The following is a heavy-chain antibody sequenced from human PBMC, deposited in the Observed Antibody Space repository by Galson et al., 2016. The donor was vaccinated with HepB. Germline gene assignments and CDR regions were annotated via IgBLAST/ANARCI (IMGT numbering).Heavy chain of an antibody. CDR1: GFSFRLYA. Sequence: SLRLSCAASGFSFRLYAMAWVRQAPEKGLEWVSSITPGGGSSYYADSVKGRFTISSDNSKSTLYHHINTLRDEDTAVYYCAKGRSWPPLLEYWGQGALVSVSS. D-gene: IGHD6-13*01. V-gene: IGHV3-23*01. J-gene: IGHJ4*02. CDR3: AKGRSWPPLLEY. CDR2: ITPGGGSS.